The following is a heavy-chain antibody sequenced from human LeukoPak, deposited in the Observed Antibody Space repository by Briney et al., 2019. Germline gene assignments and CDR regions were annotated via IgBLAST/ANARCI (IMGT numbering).Heavy chain of an antibody. V-gene: IGHV3-30*18. CDR2: ISFDGTNR. CDR1: GFTFSTYA. D-gene: IGHD6-19*01. Sequence: PGGSLRLSCAASGFTFSTYATHWVRQAPGKGLEWVAVISFDGTNRYYAASVKGRFTISRDNSKNTLYLQMNSLRAEDTAVYYYAKSRGVAGFDYWGQGTLVTVSS. J-gene: IGHJ4*02. CDR3: AKSRGVAGFDY.